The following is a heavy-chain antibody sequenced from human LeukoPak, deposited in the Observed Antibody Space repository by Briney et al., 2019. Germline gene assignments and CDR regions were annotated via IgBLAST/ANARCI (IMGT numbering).Heavy chain of an antibody. V-gene: IGHV4-34*01. D-gene: IGHD4-17*01. CDR3: AREFYGDYVDY. CDR2: ISHSGST. J-gene: IGHJ4*02. CDR1: GGSFSGYY. Sequence: PSETLSLTCAVYGGSFSGYYWSWIRQPPGKGLEWIGEISHSGSTNYNPSLKSRVTISVDTSKNQFSLKLSSVTAADTAVYYCAREFYGDYVDYWGQGTLVTVSS.